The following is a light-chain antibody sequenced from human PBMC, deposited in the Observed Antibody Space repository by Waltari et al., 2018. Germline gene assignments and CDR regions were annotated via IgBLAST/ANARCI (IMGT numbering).Light chain of an antibody. V-gene: IGLV2-8*01. J-gene: IGLJ2*01. CDR3: TSYAGSHNWV. Sequence: QSALTQPPSASGSPGQSVTISCTGTSSDVGGYNYVSWYQHHPGKAPKLMISEVNKRPSGVHDRFAGSKSGNTASLTVSGLQADDEADYYCTSYAGSHNWVFGGGTKLTVL. CDR2: EVN. CDR1: SSDVGGYNY.